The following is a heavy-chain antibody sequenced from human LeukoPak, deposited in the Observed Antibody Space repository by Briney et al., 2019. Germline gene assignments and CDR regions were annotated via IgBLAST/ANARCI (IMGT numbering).Heavy chain of an antibody. V-gene: IGHV5-51*01. CDR2: IYPHDSDT. Sequence: GESLQISCKGSGYPFTSNWIGWVRPMPGKGLEWMAIIYPHDSDTRYSPSFQGQVTISVDKSINTAYLQWSSLKASDTAMYYCARHPFDYWGQGTLVTVSS. CDR3: ARHPFDY. J-gene: IGHJ4*02. CDR1: GYPFTSNW.